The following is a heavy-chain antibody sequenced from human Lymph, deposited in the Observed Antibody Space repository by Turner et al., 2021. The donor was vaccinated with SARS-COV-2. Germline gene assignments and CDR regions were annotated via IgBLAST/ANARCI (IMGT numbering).Heavy chain of an antibody. D-gene: IGHD2-21*02. CDR2: IFYRGST. V-gene: IGHV4-59*01. J-gene: IGHJ5*02. CDR3: ARQTVNNWVDP. Sequence: QVQLQESGPRLVTTLETLSLTCTVAGGSMNNNYWCWIRQPPGKRWEWIGLIFYRGSTNDNPSLKSRVTISVDTSENQFSLKLTCGTAADTAIYYGARQTVNNWVDPWGQGTLVTVSS. CDR1: GGSMNNNY.